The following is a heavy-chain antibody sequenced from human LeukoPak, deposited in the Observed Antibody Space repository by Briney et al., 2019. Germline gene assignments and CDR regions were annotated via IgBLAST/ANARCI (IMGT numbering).Heavy chain of an antibody. J-gene: IGHJ4*02. V-gene: IGHV3-74*01. CDR1: GFTFSNYW. CDR2: ISPDGSIT. Sequence: GGSLRLSCAASGFTFSNYWIHWLRQAPGEGPVWVSRISPDGSITHFADSVEGRFTLSRDNAKSLVYLQMNSLRAEESAVYYCAREFMIGSSLLRYFDYWGQGTLVTVSS. D-gene: IGHD3-16*01. CDR3: AREFMIGSSLLRYFDY.